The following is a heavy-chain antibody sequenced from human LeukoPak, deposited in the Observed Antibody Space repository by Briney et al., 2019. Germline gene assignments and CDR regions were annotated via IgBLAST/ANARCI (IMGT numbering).Heavy chain of an antibody. CDR3: ARDYSSGWYTFDY. CDR2: ISSSSSTI. D-gene: IGHD6-19*01. CDR1: GFIFSDQN. J-gene: IGHJ4*02. Sequence: GGSLRLSCAASGFIFSDQNMTWVRQAPGKGLEWVSYISSSSSTIYYADSVKGRFTISRDNAKNSLYLQMNSLRAEDTAVYYCARDYSSGWYTFDYWGQGTLVTVSS. V-gene: IGHV3-48*01.